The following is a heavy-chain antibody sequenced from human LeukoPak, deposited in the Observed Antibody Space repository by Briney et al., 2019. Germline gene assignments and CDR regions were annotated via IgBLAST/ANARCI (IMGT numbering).Heavy chain of an antibody. CDR1: GFTFSSYW. V-gene: IGHV3-7*01. CDR3: ASVGIAVANPFDY. J-gene: IGHJ4*02. CDR2: IKQDGSEK. D-gene: IGHD6-19*01. Sequence: GGSLRLSCAASGFTFSSYWMSWVRQAPGKGLEWVANIKQDGSEKYYVDSVKGRFTISRDNAKNSLYLQMNSLRAEDTAVYYCASVGIAVANPFDYWGQGTLVTVSS.